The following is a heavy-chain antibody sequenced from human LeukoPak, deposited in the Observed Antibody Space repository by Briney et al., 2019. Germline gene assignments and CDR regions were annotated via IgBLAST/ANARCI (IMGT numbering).Heavy chain of an antibody. D-gene: IGHD3-10*01. CDR3: AKDFQIQWFGELFVMDV. CDR2: ISNNGGYT. Sequence: GGSLRLSCAASGFTFSSSAMSWVRQAPGKGLEWVSAISNNGGYTYYADSVQGRFTISRDNSKSTLCLQMNSLRAEDTAVYYCAKDFQIQWFGELFVMDVWGQGTTVTVSS. CDR1: GFTFSSSA. J-gene: IGHJ6*02. V-gene: IGHV3-23*01.